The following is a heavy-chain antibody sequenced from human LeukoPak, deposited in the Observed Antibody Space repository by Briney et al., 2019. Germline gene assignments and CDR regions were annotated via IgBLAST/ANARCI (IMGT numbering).Heavy chain of an antibody. V-gene: IGHV4-30-2*01. Sequence: PSQTLSLTCAVSGGSISSGGYSWSWIRQPPGKGLEWIGYIYHSGSTYYNPSLKSRVTISVDRSKNQFPLKLSSVTAADTAVYYCARQRHSGYDYWGQGTLVTVSS. CDR3: ARQRHSGYDY. J-gene: IGHJ4*02. CDR2: IYHSGST. D-gene: IGHD5-12*01. CDR1: GGSISSGGYS.